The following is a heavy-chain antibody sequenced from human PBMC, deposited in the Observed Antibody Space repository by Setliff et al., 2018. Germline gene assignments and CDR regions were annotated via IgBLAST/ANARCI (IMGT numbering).Heavy chain of an antibody. Sequence: GGSLRLSCAASGFTFSSYAMSWVRQAPGKGLEWVSAISGSGGSTYYADSVKGRFTISRDNSKKTLYLQMNSLRAEDTAVYYCAKGSGMYYYDSSGYYYVYWGQGTLVTVSS. J-gene: IGHJ4*02. D-gene: IGHD3-22*01. CDR1: GFTFSSYA. V-gene: IGHV3-23*01. CDR3: AKGSGMYYYDSSGYYYVY. CDR2: ISGSGGST.